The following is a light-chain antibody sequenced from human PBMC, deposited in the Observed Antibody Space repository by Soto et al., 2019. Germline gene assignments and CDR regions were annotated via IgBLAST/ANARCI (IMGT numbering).Light chain of an antibody. Sequence: SSELTQPLSVSVALGQTARISCGGNNIGSKNVHWYQQKPGQAPVLVIYRDTNRPSEIPERFSGSNSGNTATLTISRAQAGDEADYYCQVWDSRTVVFGGGTKLTVL. CDR2: RDT. V-gene: IGLV3-9*01. J-gene: IGLJ2*01. CDR3: QVWDSRTVV. CDR1: NIGSKN.